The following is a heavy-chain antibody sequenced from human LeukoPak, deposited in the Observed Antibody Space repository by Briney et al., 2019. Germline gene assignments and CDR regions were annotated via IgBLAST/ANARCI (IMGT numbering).Heavy chain of an antibody. D-gene: IGHD3-16*02. CDR1: GFAFSGSA. J-gene: IGHJ4*02. CDR2: IRYDGSNK. V-gene: IGHV3-30*02. Sequence: GGSLKLSCAASGFAFSGSAMHWVRQAPGKGLEWVAFIRYDGSNKYYADSVKGRFTISRDNSKNTLYLQMNSLRAEDTAVYYCAKDPTPWGSYRPFDYWGQGTLVTVSS. CDR3: AKDPTPWGSYRPFDY.